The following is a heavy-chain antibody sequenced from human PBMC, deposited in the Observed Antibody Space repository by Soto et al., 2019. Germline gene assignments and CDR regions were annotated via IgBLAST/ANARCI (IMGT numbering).Heavy chain of an antibody. CDR3: ARGRYYDILTGYYDYYHYGMDV. CDR1: GGSFSGYY. V-gene: IGHV4-34*01. D-gene: IGHD3-9*01. Sequence: PSETLSLTCAVYGGSFSGYYWSWIRQPPGKGLEWIGEINHSGSTNYNPSLKSRVTISVDTSKNQFSLKLSSVTAADTAVYYCARGRYYDILTGYYDYYHYGMDVWGQGTTVTVSS. CDR2: INHSGST. J-gene: IGHJ6*02.